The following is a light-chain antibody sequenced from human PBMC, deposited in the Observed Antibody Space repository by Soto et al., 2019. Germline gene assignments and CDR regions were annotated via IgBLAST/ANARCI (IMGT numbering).Light chain of an antibody. CDR1: QSGSSSY. V-gene: IGKV3-20*01. CDR2: GAS. CDR3: QQYENSPYT. J-gene: IGKJ2*01. Sequence: EIVLTQSPGTLYLSPGERATLSGRASQSGSSSYLAWYQHKPGQAPRLLIYGASSRATGITDNFSGSGSGTDFTLTISRLGPEDSAVYYCQQYENSPYTFGQGTKLEIK.